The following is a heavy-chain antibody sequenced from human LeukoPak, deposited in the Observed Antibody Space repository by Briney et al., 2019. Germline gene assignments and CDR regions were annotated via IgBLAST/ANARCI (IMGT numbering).Heavy chain of an antibody. D-gene: IGHD6-19*01. Sequence: ASVKVSRKASGYTFTSYGISWVRQAPGQGLEWMGWISAYNGNTNYAQKLQGRVTMTTDTSTSTAYMELRSLRSDDTAVYYCAREVECQWLADYWGQGTLVTVSS. V-gene: IGHV1-18*01. CDR1: GYTFTSYG. CDR2: ISAYNGNT. CDR3: AREVECQWLADY. J-gene: IGHJ4*02.